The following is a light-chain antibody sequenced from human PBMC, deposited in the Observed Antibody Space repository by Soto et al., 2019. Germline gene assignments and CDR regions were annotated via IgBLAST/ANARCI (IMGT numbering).Light chain of an antibody. J-gene: IGLJ1*01. V-gene: IGLV2-23*01. CDR3: CSYAGSSTYV. Sequence: QSVLSPASCVSVSPCQMNTTSCTGTNSLVGSYNLVSWYQQHPGKAPKLMIYEGSKRPSGVSNRFSGSKSGNTASLTISGLQAEDEADYYCCSYAGSSTYVFGTGTKVTVL. CDR1: NSLVGSYNL. CDR2: EGS.